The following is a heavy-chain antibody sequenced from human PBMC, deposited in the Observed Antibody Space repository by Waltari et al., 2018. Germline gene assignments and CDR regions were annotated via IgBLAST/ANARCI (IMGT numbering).Heavy chain of an antibody. CDR1: GFPLGSDYY. D-gene: IGHD2-21*02. Sequence: QVQLQESGPRLVKPSETLSLTCSVSGFPLGSDYYCAWVRQSPGEGLVWIGSTYHSGSADYNPSLKGRVTISVDTSKNQFSLKLTSVTVADSGVYYCARLSPYTSSGDFFDPWGQGALVTVSS. CDR3: ARLSPYTSSGDFFDP. CDR2: TYHSGSA. V-gene: IGHV4-38-2*01. J-gene: IGHJ5*02.